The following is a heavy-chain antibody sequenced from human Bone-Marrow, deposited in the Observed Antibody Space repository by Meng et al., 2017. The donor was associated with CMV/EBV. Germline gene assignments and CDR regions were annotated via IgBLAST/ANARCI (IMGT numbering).Heavy chain of an antibody. CDR3: AKGRNGITMTY. CDR1: GFTFSSYA. Sequence: GGSLRLSCAASGFTFSSYAMNWVRQAPGKGLEWVAVISYDGSNKYYADSVKGRFTISRDNSKNTLYLQMNSLRAEDTAMYYCAKGRNGITMTYWGQGTLVTVSS. V-gene: IGHV3-30-3*01. J-gene: IGHJ4*02. D-gene: IGHD3-22*01. CDR2: ISYDGSNK.